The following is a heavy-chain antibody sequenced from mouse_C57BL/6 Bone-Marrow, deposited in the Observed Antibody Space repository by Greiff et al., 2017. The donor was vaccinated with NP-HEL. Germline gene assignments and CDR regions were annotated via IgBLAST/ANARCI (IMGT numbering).Heavy chain of an antibody. Sequence: VQLQQSGAELVKPGASVKLSCTASGFTFKDYYMHWVKQRPEQGLEWIGRIDPEDGETNYAPKFQGKATITADTSSNTAYLQLSSLTSEDTAVYYCASYGGEFGALDYWGQGTSVTVSS. D-gene: IGHD1-1*02. CDR3: ASYGGEFGALDY. J-gene: IGHJ4*01. V-gene: IGHV14-2*01. CDR2: IDPEDGET. CDR1: GFTFKDYY.